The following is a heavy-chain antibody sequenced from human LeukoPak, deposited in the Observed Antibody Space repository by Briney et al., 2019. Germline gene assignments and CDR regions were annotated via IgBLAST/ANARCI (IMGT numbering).Heavy chain of an antibody. D-gene: IGHD3-22*01. J-gene: IGHJ1*01. CDR3: AIMHGYYDGTGYWVQ. CDR1: GFTFASYG. Sequence: PGGSLRLSCAASGFTFASYGMSWVRQAPGKGLERVSFITTNGGRTSYADSVEGRFTISRDNPRNTLYMQMNSLRDEDTAVYYCAIMHGYYDGTGYWVQWGQGTLVTVSS. CDR2: ITTNGGRT. V-gene: IGHV3-23*01.